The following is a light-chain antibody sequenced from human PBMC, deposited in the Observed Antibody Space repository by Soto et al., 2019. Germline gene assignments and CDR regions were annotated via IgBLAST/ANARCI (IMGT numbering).Light chain of an antibody. J-gene: IGKJ5*01. CDR2: DAS. CDR3: QQHGSSPIT. CDR1: QSVSSY. Sequence: EIVFTQSPSTLSLSPGERATLSCRASQSVSSYLAWYQQKPGQAPRLLIYDASNRATGIPDRFSGSGSGTDFTLTISRLEPEDFAVYYCQQHGSSPITFGQGTRLEIK. V-gene: IGKV3-20*01.